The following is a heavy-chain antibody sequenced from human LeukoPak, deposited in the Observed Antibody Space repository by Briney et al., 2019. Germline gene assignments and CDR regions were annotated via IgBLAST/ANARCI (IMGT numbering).Heavy chain of an antibody. CDR1: GFSFSGSA. J-gene: IGHJ6*03. D-gene: IGHD6-6*01. V-gene: IGHV4-34*01. CDR3: ARPWKDSSSSGGVYYYYYMDV. Sequence: GSLRLSCAASGFSFSGSALHWIRQPPGKGLEWIGEINHSGSTNYNPSLKSRVTISVDTSKNQFSLKLSSVTAADTAVYYCARPWKDSSSSGGVYYYYYMDVWGKGTTVTVSS. CDR2: INHSGST.